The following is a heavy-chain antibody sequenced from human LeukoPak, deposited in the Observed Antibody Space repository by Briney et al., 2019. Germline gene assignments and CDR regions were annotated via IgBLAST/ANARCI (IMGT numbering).Heavy chain of an antibody. D-gene: IGHD3-10*01. V-gene: IGHV4-39*07. J-gene: IGHJ6*03. Sequence: SETLSLTCTVSGGSISSSSYYWGWIRQPPGKGLEWIGSIYYSGSTYYNPSLKSRVTISVDTSKNQFSLKLSSVTAADTAVYYCAISAEGYYMDVWGKGTTVTVSS. CDR1: GGSISSSSYY. CDR3: AISAEGYYMDV. CDR2: IYYSGST.